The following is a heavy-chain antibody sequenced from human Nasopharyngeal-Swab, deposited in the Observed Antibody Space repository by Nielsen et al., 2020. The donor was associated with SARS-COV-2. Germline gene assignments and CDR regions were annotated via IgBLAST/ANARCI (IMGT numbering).Heavy chain of an antibody. D-gene: IGHD3-22*01. CDR2: IGTAGDT. Sequence: RGSLRLSCAASGFTFSSYDMHWVRQATGKGLEWVSAIGTAGDTYYPGSVKGRFTISRENAKNSLYLQMNSLRAGDTAVYYCARGGTYYYDSSNDAFDIWGQGTMVTVSS. V-gene: IGHV3-13*01. CDR1: GFTFSSYD. J-gene: IGHJ3*02. CDR3: ARGGTYYYDSSNDAFDI.